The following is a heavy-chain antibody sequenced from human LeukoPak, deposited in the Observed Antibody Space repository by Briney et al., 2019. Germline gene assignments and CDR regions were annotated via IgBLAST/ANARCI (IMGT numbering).Heavy chain of an antibody. CDR3: AREVGAPYYFDY. CDR1: GYTFTSLG. D-gene: IGHD1-26*01. CDR2: ISAYNGNT. Sequence: APVKVSCKASGYTFTSLGISWVRQAPGQGLEWMGWISAYNGNTNYAQKLQGRVTMTTDTSTSTAYMELRSLRSDDTAVYYCAREVGAPYYFDYWGQGTLVTVSS. J-gene: IGHJ4*02. V-gene: IGHV1-18*01.